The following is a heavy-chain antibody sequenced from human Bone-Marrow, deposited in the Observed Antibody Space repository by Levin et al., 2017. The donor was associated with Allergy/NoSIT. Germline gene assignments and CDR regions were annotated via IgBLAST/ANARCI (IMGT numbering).Heavy chain of an antibody. CDR2: IYYNGST. D-gene: IGHD3-10*01. V-gene: IGHV4-31*03. CDR1: GASIRSGAYY. Sequence: SETLSLTCTVSGASIRSGAYYWSWVRQPPGQGLEWIGYIYYNGSTYFNPSLKSRVSISVDTAKNQFSLKLSSVTAADTADYYCARVLAGFDGSAMAYDYWGRGSLVTVSS. CDR3: ARVLAGFDGSAMAYDY. J-gene: IGHJ4*02.